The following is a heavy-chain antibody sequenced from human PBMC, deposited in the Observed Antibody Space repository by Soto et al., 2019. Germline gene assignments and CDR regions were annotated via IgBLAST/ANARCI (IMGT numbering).Heavy chain of an antibody. CDR2: IMPIVGSP. Sequence: QVQLVQSGAEVRRPGSSVKVSCKASGGTFSSFAINWVRQAPGQGLEWMGGIMPIVGSPNYAQKFQGRVTITADESTSAAYRQLGGLRSDATAVYYCALGNAMDVWGQGTTVTVSS. J-gene: IGHJ6*02. D-gene: IGHD7-27*01. V-gene: IGHV1-69*12. CDR1: GGTFSSFA. CDR3: ALGNAMDV.